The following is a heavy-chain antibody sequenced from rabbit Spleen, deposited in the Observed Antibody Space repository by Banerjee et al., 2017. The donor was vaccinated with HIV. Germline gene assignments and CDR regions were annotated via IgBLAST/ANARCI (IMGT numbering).Heavy chain of an antibody. V-gene: IGHV1S45*01. D-gene: IGHD8-1*01. CDR3: ARDGAGGSYFAL. CDR2: IYTGDGST. Sequence: QEQLEESGGDLVKPEGSLTLTCTASGFSFSSSYWIYWVRQAPGKRPEWVACIYTGDGSTYYASWAKGRFTLSKTSSNTVFLQMTSLTAADTATYFCARDGAGGSYFALWGQGTLVTVS. CDR1: GFSFSSSYW. J-gene: IGHJ4*01.